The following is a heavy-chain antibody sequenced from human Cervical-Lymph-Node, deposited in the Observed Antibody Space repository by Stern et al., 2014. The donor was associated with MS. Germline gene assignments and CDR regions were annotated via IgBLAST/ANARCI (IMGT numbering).Heavy chain of an antibody. D-gene: IGHD6-19*01. Sequence: VQLVQSGAEVKKPGASVKVACEASGYTFSSFAIHWVRQAPGQRLEWLGWIIAGSGDTKYSQRFQDRVTITRDTSANTVYMEMSSLRSEDTAIYYCARAFYGSQFGYWGQGTLVTVSS. CDR2: IIAGSGDT. V-gene: IGHV1-3*01. CDR1: GYTFSSFA. CDR3: ARAFYGSQFGY. J-gene: IGHJ4*02.